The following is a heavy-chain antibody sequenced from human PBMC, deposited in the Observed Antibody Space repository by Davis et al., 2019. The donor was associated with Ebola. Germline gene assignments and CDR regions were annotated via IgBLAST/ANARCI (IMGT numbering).Heavy chain of an antibody. CDR3: TTVVRARDQLPTDY. Sequence: GESLKISCAASGFTFSSYAMHWVRQAPGKGLEWVAVISYDGSNKYCADSVKGRFTISRDNSKNTLYLQMNSLKTEDTAVYYCTTVVRARDQLPTDYWGQGTLVTVSS. J-gene: IGHJ4*02. CDR2: ISYDGSNK. V-gene: IGHV3-30*04. D-gene: IGHD2-2*01. CDR1: GFTFSSYA.